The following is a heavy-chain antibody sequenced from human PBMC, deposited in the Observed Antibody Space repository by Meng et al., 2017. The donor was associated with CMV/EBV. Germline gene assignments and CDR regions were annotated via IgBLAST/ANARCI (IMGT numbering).Heavy chain of an antibody. J-gene: IGHJ6*02. CDR2: ISSSSSYI. V-gene: IGHV3-21*01. CDR1: GFTFSSYS. CDR3: ARWGIVVVPAAMRLQDYYYGMDV. Sequence: GESLKISCAASGFTFSSYSMNWVRQAPGKGLEWVSSISSSSSYIYYADSVKGRFTSSRDNAKNSLYLQMNSLRAEDTAVYYCARWGIVVVPAAMRLQDYYYGMDVWGQGTTVTVSS. D-gene: IGHD2-2*01.